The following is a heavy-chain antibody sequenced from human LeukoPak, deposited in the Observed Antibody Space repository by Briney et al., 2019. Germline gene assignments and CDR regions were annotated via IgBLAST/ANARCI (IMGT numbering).Heavy chain of an antibody. J-gene: IGHJ6*02. CDR1: GVTFTNYG. Sequence: PGGSLRLSCAASGVTFTNYGMNWVRQAPGKGLEWVAVIWYDGSNKNYADSVKGRFTISRDNSKNTLYLQMNSLRAEDTAVYYCARGGRTTWHGMDVWGQGTTVTVSS. CDR3: ARGGRTTWHGMDV. D-gene: IGHD4-17*01. CDR2: IWYDGSNK. V-gene: IGHV3-33*08.